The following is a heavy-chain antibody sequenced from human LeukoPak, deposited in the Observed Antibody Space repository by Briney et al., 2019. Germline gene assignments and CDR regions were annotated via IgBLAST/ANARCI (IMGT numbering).Heavy chain of an antibody. J-gene: IGHJ4*02. CDR3: AKEGTGKEADY. V-gene: IGHV3-7*01. CDR1: GFTFSSYW. D-gene: IGHD1-1*01. CDR2: IKQDGSEK. Sequence: GGSLRLSCAASGFTFSSYWMSWVRQAPGKGLEWVANIKQDGSEKYYVDSVKGRFTISRDNAKNSLYLQMNSLRAEDTAVYYCAKEGTGKEADYWGQGTLVTVSS.